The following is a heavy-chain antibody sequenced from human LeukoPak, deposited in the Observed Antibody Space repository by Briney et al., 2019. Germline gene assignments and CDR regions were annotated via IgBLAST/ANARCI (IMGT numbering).Heavy chain of an antibody. J-gene: IGHJ4*02. V-gene: IGHV3-7*01. Sequence: GGSLRLSCAASGFTFSSYWMNWVRQAPGKGLEWVANIKADGSNKNYVDSVKGRFTISRDNAKNTLYLQMNSLRAEDTAVYYCARDSGSYYTVDYWGQGTLVTVSS. CDR2: IKADGSNK. CDR1: GFTFSSYW. D-gene: IGHD1-26*01. CDR3: ARDSGSYYTVDY.